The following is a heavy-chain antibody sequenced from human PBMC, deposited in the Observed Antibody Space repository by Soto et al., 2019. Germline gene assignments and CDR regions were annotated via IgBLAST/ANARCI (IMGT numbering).Heavy chain of an antibody. CDR1: GGTFSSYA. CDR3: ARDRGYYDSSGYYYPDDFDI. J-gene: IGHJ3*02. V-gene: IGHV1-69*01. CDR2: IIPIFGTA. D-gene: IGHD3-22*01. Sequence: QVQLVQSGAEVKKPGSSVKVSCKASGGTFSSYAISWVRQAPGQGLEWMGGIIPIFGTANYAQKFQGRVTITADESTSTAYMELSSLRSEDTAVYYCARDRGYYDSSGYYYPDDFDIWGQGTMVTVSS.